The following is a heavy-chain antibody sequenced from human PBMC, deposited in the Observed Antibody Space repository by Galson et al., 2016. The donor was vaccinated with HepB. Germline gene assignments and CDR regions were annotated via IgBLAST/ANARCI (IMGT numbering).Heavy chain of an antibody. CDR1: GGSFSSFA. V-gene: IGHV1-69*13. CDR3: ASHTRGQYDSWRYEFNY. CDR2: ILPMFGTP. Sequence: SVKVSCKASGGSFSSFAINWVRQAPGQGLEWMGGILPMFGTPNYEQKFRGLVTITAAESTTTADMELSRLRSQDTALYYCASHTRGQYDSWRYEFNYWGHGTLVSVSS. D-gene: IGHD3-10*01. J-gene: IGHJ4*01.